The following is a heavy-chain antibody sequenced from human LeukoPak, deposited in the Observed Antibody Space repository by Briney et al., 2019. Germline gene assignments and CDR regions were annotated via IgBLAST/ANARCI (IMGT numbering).Heavy chain of an antibody. D-gene: IGHD6-13*01. CDR2: IYYSGST. CDR1: GGSISSYY. J-gene: IGHJ4*02. Sequence: SETLSLTCIVSGGSISSYYWSWIRQPPGKGLEWIGYIYYSGSTNYNPSLKSRVTISVDTSKNQFSLKLSSVTAADTAVYYCARLESSSFDYWGQGTLVTVSS. V-gene: IGHV4-59*08. CDR3: ARLESSSFDY.